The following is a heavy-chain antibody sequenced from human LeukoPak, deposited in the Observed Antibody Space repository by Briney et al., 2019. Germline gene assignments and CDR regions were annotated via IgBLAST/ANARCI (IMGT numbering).Heavy chain of an antibody. J-gene: IGHJ5*02. CDR3: ARANFWSDDWFDP. Sequence: SETLSLTCTVSGGSISRYYWSWIRQSPGKGLEWIGYIYYSGSTNYNPSLKSRVTISVDTSKNQFSLKLSSVTAADTAVYYCARANFWSDDWFDPWGQGTLVTVSS. CDR2: IYYSGST. V-gene: IGHV4-59*01. CDR1: GGSISRYY. D-gene: IGHD3-3*01.